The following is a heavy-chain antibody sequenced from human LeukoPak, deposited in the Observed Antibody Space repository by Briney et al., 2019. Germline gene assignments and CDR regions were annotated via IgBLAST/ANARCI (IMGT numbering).Heavy chain of an antibody. J-gene: IGHJ4*02. V-gene: IGHV4-34*01. CDR3: ASLYSSSHDY. Sequence: PSETLSLTCAVYGGSLSGYYWIWIRQPPGKGLEWIGEINHSGSTNYNPSLKSRVTISVDTSKNQFSLKLSSVTAADTAVYYCASLYSSSHDYWGQGTLVTVSS. CDR1: GGSLSGYY. D-gene: IGHD6-13*01. CDR2: INHSGST.